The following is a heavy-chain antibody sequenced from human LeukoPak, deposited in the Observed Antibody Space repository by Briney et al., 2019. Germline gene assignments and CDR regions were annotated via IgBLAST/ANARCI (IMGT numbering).Heavy chain of an antibody. CDR2: ISWNSGSI. Sequence: GRSLRPSCAASGFTFDDYAMHWVRQAPGKGLEWVSCISWNSGSIGYADSVKGRFTISRDNAKNSPYLQMNSLRAEDTALYYCAKGKRGYSYGASDYWGQGTLVTVSS. D-gene: IGHD5-18*01. V-gene: IGHV3-9*01. CDR1: GFTFDDYA. J-gene: IGHJ4*02. CDR3: AKGKRGYSYGASDY.